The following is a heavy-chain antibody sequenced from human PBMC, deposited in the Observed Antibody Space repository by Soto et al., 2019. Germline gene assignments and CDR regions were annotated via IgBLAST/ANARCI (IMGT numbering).Heavy chain of an antibody. V-gene: IGHV3-11*01. CDR3: ARAKVMTHSSRWFDP. CDR2: ITNINIRM. CDR1: GFNFSDYH. D-gene: IGHD6-13*01. J-gene: IGHJ5*02. Sequence: QVQLVESGGDLVKPGGSLRLSCAVSGFNFSDYHMSWIRQAPGKGLEWVSHITNINIRMYYADSVKGRFTISRDNAKKSLYLQMNSLRAEDTAIYFCARAKVMTHSSRWFDPWGRGTLVTVSS.